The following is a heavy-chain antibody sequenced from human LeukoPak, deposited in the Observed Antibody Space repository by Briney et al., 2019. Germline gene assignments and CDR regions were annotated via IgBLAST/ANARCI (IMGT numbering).Heavy chain of an antibody. CDR2: IYYSGST. V-gene: IGHV4-59*12. CDR1: GGSISSYY. D-gene: IGHD6-19*01. J-gene: IGHJ4*02. Sequence: KPSETLSLTCTVSGGSISSYYWSWIRQPPGKGLEWIGYIYYSGSTNYNPSLKSRVTMSVDTSKNQFSLKLSSVTAVDTAVYYCARLRIAVAGYFDYWGQGTLVTVSS. CDR3: ARLRIAVAGYFDY.